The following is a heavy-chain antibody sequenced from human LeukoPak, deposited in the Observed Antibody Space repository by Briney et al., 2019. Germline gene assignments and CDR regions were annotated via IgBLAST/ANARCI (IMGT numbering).Heavy chain of an antibody. Sequence: ASVKVSCKASGYTFTGYYMHWVRQAPGQGLEWMGWINPNSCGTNYAQKFQGRVTMTRDTSISTAYMEMSRLRSDDTAVYYCARSGGNSRWFDPWGQGTLVTVSS. CDR2: INPNSCGT. J-gene: IGHJ5*02. D-gene: IGHD4-23*01. CDR1: GYTFTGYY. V-gene: IGHV1-2*02. CDR3: ARSGGNSRWFDP.